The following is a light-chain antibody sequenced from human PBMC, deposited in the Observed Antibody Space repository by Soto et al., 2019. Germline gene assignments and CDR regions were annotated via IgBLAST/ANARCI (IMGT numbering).Light chain of an antibody. V-gene: IGKV1-39*01. CDR1: QSVARF. CDR2: AAS. J-gene: IGKJ5*01. CDR3: QQNYSPPPVT. Sequence: GDRVTITCRASQSVARFLNWYQQKPGKAPKLLIFAASSLQSGVPSRFSGSGSGTHFTLTINSLQPEDFATYYCQQNYSPPPVTFGQGTRLEIK.